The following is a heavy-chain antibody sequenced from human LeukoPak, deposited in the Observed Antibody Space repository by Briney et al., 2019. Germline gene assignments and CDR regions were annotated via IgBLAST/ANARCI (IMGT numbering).Heavy chain of an antibody. CDR2: IYHSGST. V-gene: IGHV4-4*02. CDR3: AREAQSAADAFDI. CDR1: GASISISNC. J-gene: IGHJ3*02. Sequence: SGTMSLTCAVSGASISISNCWSGVRQPPGKGLEWIGEIYHSGSTNYNPSLKSRVTISEDKSKNQFSLKLSSVTAADTAVYYCAREAQSAADAFDIWGQGTMVTVSS.